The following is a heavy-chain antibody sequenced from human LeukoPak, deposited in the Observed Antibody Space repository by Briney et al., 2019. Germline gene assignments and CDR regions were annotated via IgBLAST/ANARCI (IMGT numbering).Heavy chain of an antibody. Sequence: PGGSLRLSCAASGFTFSNAWMSWVRQAPGKGLEWVSTISGSGGSTYDADSVKGRFTISRDNSKNTLYLEMNSLRAEDTAVYYCAKAGGAYSSSWYHYFDYWGQGTLVTVSS. J-gene: IGHJ4*02. D-gene: IGHD6-13*01. CDR3: AKAGGAYSSSWYHYFDY. CDR2: ISGSGGST. CDR1: GFTFSNAW. V-gene: IGHV3-23*01.